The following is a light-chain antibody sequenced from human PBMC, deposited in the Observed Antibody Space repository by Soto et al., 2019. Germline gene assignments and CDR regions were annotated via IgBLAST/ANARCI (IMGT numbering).Light chain of an antibody. V-gene: IGKV1-33*01. CDR2: DAS. CDR1: QDIATY. J-gene: IGKJ1*01. Sequence: DIQMTQSPSTLSGSVGDRVTITCQASQDIATYLNWYQQKPGKAPNLLIYDASNLETGVPSRFSGSGSGTDFTLTISCLQSEDFATYYCQQYYSYPRTFGQGTKVDIK. CDR3: QQYYSYPRT.